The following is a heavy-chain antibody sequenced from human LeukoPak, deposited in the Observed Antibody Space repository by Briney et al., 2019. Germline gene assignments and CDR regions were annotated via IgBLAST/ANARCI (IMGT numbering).Heavy chain of an antibody. J-gene: IGHJ4*02. V-gene: IGHV1-69*05. CDR1: GGTFSSYA. CDR3: ARDHWRGATRGFDY. CDR2: IIPIFGTA. D-gene: IGHD1-26*01. Sequence: ASVKVSCKASGGTFSSYAISWVRQAPGQGLEWMGGIIPIFGTANYAQKFQGRVTITTDESTSTAYMELGSLRSEDTAVYYCARDHWRGATRGFDYWGQGTLVTVSS.